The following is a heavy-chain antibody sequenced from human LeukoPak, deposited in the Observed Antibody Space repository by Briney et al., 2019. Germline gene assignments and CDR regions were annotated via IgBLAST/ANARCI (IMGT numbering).Heavy chain of an antibody. Sequence: SETLSLTCTVSGGSISSSSYYWGWIRQPPGKGLEWIGSIYYSGSTYYNPSLKSRVTISVDTSKNQFSLKLSSVTAADTAVYYCASEGGGNPGPFDYWGQGTLVTVSS. CDR3: ASEGGGNPGPFDY. CDR2: IYYSGST. V-gene: IGHV4-39*07. J-gene: IGHJ4*02. D-gene: IGHD4-23*01. CDR1: GGSISSSSYY.